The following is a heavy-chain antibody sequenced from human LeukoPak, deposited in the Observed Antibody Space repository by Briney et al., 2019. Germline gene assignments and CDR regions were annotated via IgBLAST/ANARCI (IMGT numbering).Heavy chain of an antibody. CDR1: GFTFSSYS. CDR2: IRSSRSYT. Sequence: GGSLRLSCAASGFTFSSYSMNWVRQAPGKGLEWVSSIRSSRSYTYYADSVKGRFIISRDNAKNSLYLQMNSLRAEDTAVYYCARAQGITMVRGVDYWGQGTLVTVSS. CDR3: ARAQGITMVRGVDY. D-gene: IGHD3-10*01. V-gene: IGHV3-21*01. J-gene: IGHJ4*02.